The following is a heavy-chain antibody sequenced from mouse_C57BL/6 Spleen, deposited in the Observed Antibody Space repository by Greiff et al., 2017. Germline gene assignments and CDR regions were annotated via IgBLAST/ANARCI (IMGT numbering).Heavy chain of an antibody. CDR1: GFSFNTYA. CDR2: IRSKSNNYAT. CDR3: VRQGYGSSYGYFDV. Sequence: EVMLVESGGGLVQPKGSLKLSCAASGFSFNTYAMNWVRQAPGKGLEWVARIRSKSNNYATYYADSVKDRFTISRDDSESMLYLQMNNLKTEDTAMYYCVRQGYGSSYGYFDVWGTGTTGTVAS. D-gene: IGHD1-1*01. V-gene: IGHV10-1*01. J-gene: IGHJ1*03.